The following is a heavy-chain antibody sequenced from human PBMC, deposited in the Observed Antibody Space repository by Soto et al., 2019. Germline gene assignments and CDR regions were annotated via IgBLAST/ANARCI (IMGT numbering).Heavy chain of an antibody. CDR1: GGSFSGYY. CDR2: INHSGST. V-gene: IGHV4-34*01. Sequence: SETLSLTCAVYGGSFSGYYWSWIRQPPGKGLEWIGEINHSGSTNYNPSLKSRVTISVDTSKNQFSLKLSSVTAADTAVYYCARGPYSSGWNYFDYWGQGTLVTVSS. J-gene: IGHJ4*02. CDR3: ARGPYSSGWNYFDY. D-gene: IGHD6-19*01.